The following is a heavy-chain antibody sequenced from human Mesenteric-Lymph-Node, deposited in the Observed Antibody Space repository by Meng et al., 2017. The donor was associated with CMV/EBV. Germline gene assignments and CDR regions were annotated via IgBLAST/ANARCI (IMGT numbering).Heavy chain of an antibody. J-gene: IGHJ4*02. CDR3: AKDPYSSGWFD. V-gene: IGHV3-30*02. CDR2: IQYDGKNQ. Sequence: GSLRLSCAASGFTFSSYGMHWVRQAPGKGLEWVALIQYDGKNQYYVDSVKGRFTVSRDNSNSILYLQMNSLRTEDTAVYYCAKDPYSSGWFDWGQGTLVTVSS. D-gene: IGHD6-19*01. CDR1: GFTFSSYG.